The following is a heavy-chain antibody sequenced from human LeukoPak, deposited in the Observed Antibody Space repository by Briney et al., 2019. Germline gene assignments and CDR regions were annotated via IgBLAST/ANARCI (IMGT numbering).Heavy chain of an antibody. V-gene: IGHV3-48*03. Sequence: GGSLRLSCAVSGFTFSSYEMNWVRQAPGKGLEWASYISSSGRTIYNADSVKGRFTISRDNAKNSLYLQMNSLRAEDTAVYYCARDYYCSGGSCLYFDYWGQGTLVTVSS. D-gene: IGHD2-15*01. CDR2: ISSSGRTI. CDR1: GFTFSSYE. CDR3: ARDYYCSGGSCLYFDY. J-gene: IGHJ4*02.